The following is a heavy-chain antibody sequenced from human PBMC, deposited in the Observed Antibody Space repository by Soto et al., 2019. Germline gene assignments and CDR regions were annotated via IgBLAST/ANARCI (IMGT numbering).Heavy chain of an antibody. D-gene: IGHD1-26*01. CDR2: IYYRGST. V-gene: IGHV4-59*02. J-gene: IGHJ6*02. Sequence: PPETLSLTCTVSVGSVSSHYWSWVRQAPGKGLEWIGHIYYRGSTTYNPSLRIRSTISVDTSNNQFSLKLNSVTTADTAVYYCARDGREASGMDVWGQGTKVTVSS. CDR3: ARDGREASGMDV. CDR1: VGSVSSHY.